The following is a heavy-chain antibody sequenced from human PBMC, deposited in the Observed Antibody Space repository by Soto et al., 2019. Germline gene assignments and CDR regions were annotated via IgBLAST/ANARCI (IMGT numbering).Heavy chain of an antibody. CDR1: GGSINTGGYY. CDR2: IYYSGST. Sequence: QVQLQESGPGLVKPSQTLSLTCTVSGGSINTGGYYWSWIRQPPGKGLEWIGYIYYSGSTSYNPSLKSRLAISEDTSKNQFSLKLSSVTAADTAVYYCARERGYSGDDGIYYFDYWGQGTLVTVSS. V-gene: IGHV4-31*03. CDR3: ARERGYSGDDGIYYFDY. D-gene: IGHD5-12*01. J-gene: IGHJ4*02.